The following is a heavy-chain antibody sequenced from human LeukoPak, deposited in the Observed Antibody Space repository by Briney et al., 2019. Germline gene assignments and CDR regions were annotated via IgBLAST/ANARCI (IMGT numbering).Heavy chain of an antibody. CDR2: INHSGST. CDR1: GGSFSGYY. D-gene: IGHD6-13*01. J-gene: IGHJ5*02. Sequence: SETLSLTCAVYGGSFSGYYWSWIRQPPGKGLEWIGEINHSGSTNYNPSLKSRVTISVGTSKNQFSLKLSSVTAADTAVYYCASSIAAAGTPLYNWFDPWGQGTLVTVSS. V-gene: IGHV4-34*01. CDR3: ASSIAAAGTPLYNWFDP.